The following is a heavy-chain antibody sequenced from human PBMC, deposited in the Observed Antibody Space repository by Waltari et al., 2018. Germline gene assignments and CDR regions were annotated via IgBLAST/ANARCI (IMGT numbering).Heavy chain of an antibody. CDR2: IKQDGSEK. Sequence: LQLQESGPGLVKPSETLSLTCTVSGGSISSSSYYWGWIRQPPGKGLEWVANIKQDGSEKYYVDSVKGRFTISRDNAKNSLYLQMNSLRAEDTAVYYCAREGEDDWLFTFDAFDIWGQGTMVTVSS. V-gene: IGHV3-7*01. CDR1: GGSISSSSYY. D-gene: IGHD3-9*01. CDR3: AREGEDDWLFTFDAFDI. J-gene: IGHJ3*02.